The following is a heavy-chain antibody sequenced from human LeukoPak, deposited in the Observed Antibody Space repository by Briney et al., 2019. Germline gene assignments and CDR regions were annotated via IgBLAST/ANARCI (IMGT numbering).Heavy chain of an antibody. J-gene: IGHJ5*02. D-gene: IGHD2-15*01. CDR2: GYYGRST. CDR1: GGSISSSSYY. Sequence: SETLSLTCTVSGGSISSSSYYWGWIRQPPGKGLEWIVSGYYGRSTYFNPSLKSRVTISVDTSKNQFSLKLSSVTAADTVVDYCARNPIVVVVTARDNWFDPWGQGTLVTVSS. V-gene: IGHV4-39*01. CDR3: ARNPIVVVVTARDNWFDP.